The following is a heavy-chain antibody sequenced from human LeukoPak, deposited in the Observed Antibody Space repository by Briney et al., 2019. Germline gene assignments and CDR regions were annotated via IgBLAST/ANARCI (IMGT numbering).Heavy chain of an antibody. CDR2: INPNSGGT. CDR1: GYTFTGYY. Sequence: RASVKVSCKASGYTFTGYYMHWVRQAPGQGLEWMGWINPNSGGTNYAQKFQGRVTMTRDTSISTAYMELSRLRSDDTAVYYCARDISTQRYDAFDSWGQGTMVTVSS. V-gene: IGHV1-2*02. CDR3: ARDISTQRYDAFDS. D-gene: IGHD2-15*01. J-gene: IGHJ3*02.